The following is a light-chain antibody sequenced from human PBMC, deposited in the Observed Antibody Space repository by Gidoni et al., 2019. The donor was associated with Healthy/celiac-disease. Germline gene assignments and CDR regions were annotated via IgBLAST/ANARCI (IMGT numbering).Light chain of an antibody. J-gene: IGLJ1*01. CDR1: SSDVGGYNY. Sequence: QSALTQPASVSGSPGQSITISCTGTSSDVGGYNYVSWYQQHPGKAPKLMIYEVSNQPSGVSNRFSGSKSGNTASLTISGLQAEDEADYYCSSYTSSSTPQVFGTGTKVTVL. V-gene: IGLV2-14*01. CDR2: EVS. CDR3: SSYTSSSTPQV.